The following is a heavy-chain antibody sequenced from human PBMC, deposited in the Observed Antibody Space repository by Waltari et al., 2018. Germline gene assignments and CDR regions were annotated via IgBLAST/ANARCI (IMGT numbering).Heavy chain of an antibody. J-gene: IGHJ6*02. D-gene: IGHD3-22*01. CDR2: ISSDGSTI. CDR3: ARVATKTYSSPVPGRPYYYGMDV. V-gene: IGHV3-74*01. Sequence: EEQLVESGGGLAQPGESLRLSCAASGLTFSRYWMDWVRQAPGKGLVWVSRISSDGSTITYADSVKGRFTISRDNAKNTLYVQMNRLRAEDTAVYYCARVATKTYSSPVPGRPYYYGMDVWGQGTTVTVSS. CDR1: GLTFSRYW.